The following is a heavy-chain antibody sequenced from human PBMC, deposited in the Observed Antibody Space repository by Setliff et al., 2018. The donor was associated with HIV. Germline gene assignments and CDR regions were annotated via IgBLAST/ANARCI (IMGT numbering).Heavy chain of an antibody. CDR3: ARVNGGSYYGVYFDY. CDR2: INPSGGST. V-gene: IGHV1-46*01. Sequence: ASVKVSCKASGYTFTSYYMHWVRQAPGQGLEWMGIINPSGGSTSYAQKFQGRVTMTRDTPTSTVYMELSSLRSEDTAVYYCARVNGGSYYGVYFDYWGQGTLVTVSS. D-gene: IGHD1-26*01. CDR1: GYTFTSYY. J-gene: IGHJ4*02.